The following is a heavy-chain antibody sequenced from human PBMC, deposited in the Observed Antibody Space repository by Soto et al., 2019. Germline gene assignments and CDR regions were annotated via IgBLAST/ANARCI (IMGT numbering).Heavy chain of an antibody. Sequence: QVQLQESGPGLVKPSETLSLTCTVSGGSISSYYWSWIRQPPGKGLEWIGYIYYSGSTNYNPSLKSRVAISVDTSKNQFSLKLSSVTAADTAVYYCAARPPWKGQDAFDIWGQGTMVTVSS. CDR1: GGSISSYY. J-gene: IGHJ3*02. D-gene: IGHD1-1*01. CDR3: AARPPWKGQDAFDI. CDR2: IYYSGST. V-gene: IGHV4-59*01.